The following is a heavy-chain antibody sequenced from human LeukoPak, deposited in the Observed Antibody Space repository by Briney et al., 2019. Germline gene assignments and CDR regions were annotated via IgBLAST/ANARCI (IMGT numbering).Heavy chain of an antibody. V-gene: IGHV3-30-3*01. Sequence: GKSLRLSCAVSGITFSSYAMYWVRQAPGKGLEWVAVISYDGSNKYYADSVKGRFTISRDYSKNTVYLQLNSLRAEDTAVYYCARDQNEGYGDYFYYFDYWGQGTLVTVSS. CDR2: ISYDGSNK. CDR1: GITFSSYA. D-gene: IGHD4-17*01. J-gene: IGHJ4*02. CDR3: ARDQNEGYGDYFYYFDY.